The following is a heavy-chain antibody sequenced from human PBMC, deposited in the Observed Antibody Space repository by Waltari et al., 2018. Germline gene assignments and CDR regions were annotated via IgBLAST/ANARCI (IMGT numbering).Heavy chain of an antibody. CDR2: IYYSGST. D-gene: IGHD7-27*01. V-gene: IGHV4-59*01. Sequence: QVQLQESGPGLVKPSETLSLTCTVSGGSISSYYWSWIRQPPGKGLEWIGYIYYSGSTNYNPSLKSRVTISVDTSKNQFSLKLSSVTAADTAVYYCARDQAGDEYYGMDVWGQGTTVTVSS. CDR3: ARDQAGDEYYGMDV. CDR1: GGSISSYY. J-gene: IGHJ6*02.